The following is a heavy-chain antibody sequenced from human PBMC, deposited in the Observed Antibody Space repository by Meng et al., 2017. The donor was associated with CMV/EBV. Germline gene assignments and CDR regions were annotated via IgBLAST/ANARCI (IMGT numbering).Heavy chain of an antibody. D-gene: IGHD4-17*01. V-gene: IGHV4-39*07. J-gene: IGHJ3*02. CDR1: GGSISSSSYS. CDR2: IYYSGST. Sequence: QLQGQESGPGLVMPSVTLSLTCTVSGGSISSSSYSWGWIRQPPGKGLEWIGSIYYSGSTYYNPSLKSRVTISVDTSKNQFSLKLSSVTAAGTAVYYCARTVTTFGDAFDIWGQGTMVTVSS. CDR3: ARTVTTFGDAFDI.